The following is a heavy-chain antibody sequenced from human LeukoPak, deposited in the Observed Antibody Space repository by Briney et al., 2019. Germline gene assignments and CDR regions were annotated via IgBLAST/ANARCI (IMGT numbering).Heavy chain of an antibody. CDR3: AKTMITFGGVIDKLDY. CDR2: ISYDGSNK. J-gene: IGHJ4*02. Sequence: GRSLRLSCAASGFTFSSYGMHWVRQAPGKGLEWVADISYDGSNKYYADSVKGRFTISRDNSKNTLYLQMNSLRAEDTAVYYCAKTMITFGGVIDKLDYWGQGTLVTVSS. CDR1: GFTFSSYG. V-gene: IGHV3-30*18. D-gene: IGHD3-16*02.